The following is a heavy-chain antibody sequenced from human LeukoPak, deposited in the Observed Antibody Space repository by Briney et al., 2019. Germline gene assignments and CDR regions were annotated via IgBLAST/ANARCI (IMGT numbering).Heavy chain of an antibody. CDR2: IHHSGSR. D-gene: IGHD6-19*01. CDR3: ARRGHASGWARGWYFDL. Sequence: SETLSLTCTVSGGSIRSSYWNWIRQSPGKGLQWIGSIHHSGSRSLNPSLASRVTVSVDTSKNQFSLTLRSVTAADTAMYYCARRGHASGWARGWYFDLWGRGTLVTVS. CDR1: GGSIRSSY. J-gene: IGHJ2*01. V-gene: IGHV4-59*08.